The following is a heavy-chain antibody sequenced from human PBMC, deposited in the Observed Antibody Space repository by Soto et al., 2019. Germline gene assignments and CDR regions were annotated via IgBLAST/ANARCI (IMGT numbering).Heavy chain of an antibody. CDR3: ARGRIIVAGGFDP. D-gene: IGHD6-19*01. CDR1: GYTFTSYD. V-gene: IGHV1-8*01. CDR2: MNPSTGNT. Sequence: QVQLVQSGAEVKKPGASVKVSCKASGYTFTSYDIIWVRQATGQGLEWMGWMNPSTGNTDSAEKFQRRLTMTRNTSISTVYMELSILSFEDTAVYYCARGRIIVAGGFDPWGQGTLVTVSS. J-gene: IGHJ5*02.